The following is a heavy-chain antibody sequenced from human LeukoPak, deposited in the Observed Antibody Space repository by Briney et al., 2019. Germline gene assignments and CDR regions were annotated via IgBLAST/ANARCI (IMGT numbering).Heavy chain of an antibody. D-gene: IGHD2-2*01. Sequence: ASVKVSCKASGYTFTGYYMHWVRQAPGQGLEWMGWINPNSGGTDYTQKFQGRVTMTRDTSISTAYMELSRLRSDDTAIYYCARDVGEYCSSVSCYASDYWGQGTLVTVSS. J-gene: IGHJ4*02. CDR3: ARDVGEYCSSVSCYASDY. CDR1: GYTFTGYY. CDR2: INPNSGGT. V-gene: IGHV1-2*02.